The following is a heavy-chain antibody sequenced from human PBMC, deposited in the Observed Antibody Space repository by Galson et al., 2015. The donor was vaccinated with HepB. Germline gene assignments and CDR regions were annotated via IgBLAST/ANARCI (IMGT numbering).Heavy chain of an antibody. Sequence: CAISGDSVSSNSAAWNWFRQSPSRGLEWLGRTYYRSKWYNDYAVSLKSRITINPDTSKNQFSLQLSSMTPEDTAVYFCARIPYSVYGMDVWGQGTTVTVSS. J-gene: IGHJ6*02. V-gene: IGHV6-1*01. CDR3: ARIPYSVYGMDV. CDR1: GDSVSSNSAA. D-gene: IGHD5/OR15-5a*01. CDR2: TYYRSKWYN.